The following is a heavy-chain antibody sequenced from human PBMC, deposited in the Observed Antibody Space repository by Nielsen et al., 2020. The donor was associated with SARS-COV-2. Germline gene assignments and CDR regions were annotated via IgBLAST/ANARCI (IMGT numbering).Heavy chain of an antibody. CDR1: GYSFTNDL. J-gene: IGHJ6*02. V-gene: IGHV5-10-1*01. CDR3: VRGMDF. Sequence: GESLKISCKASGYSFTNDLINWVRQMPEKGLEWMGKIDPIDSETYYSPSFRGHVVISVDKSINTAYLQWGSLKASDSGIYYCVRGMDFWGPGTKVNVSS. CDR2: IDPIDSET.